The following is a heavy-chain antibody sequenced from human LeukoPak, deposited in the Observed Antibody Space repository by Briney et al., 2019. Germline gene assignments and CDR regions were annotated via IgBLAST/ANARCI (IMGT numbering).Heavy chain of an antibody. CDR3: AKSQDGGRLFHFDY. CDR1: GFTFSTYG. V-gene: IGHV3-33*06. J-gene: IGHJ4*02. Sequence: PGRSLRLSCAASGFTFSTYGMHWVRQAPGKGLEWLAVIWYDGSNIYYADSVKGRFAISRDNSKNTLYLQMNSLRAEDTAVYFCAKSQDGGRLFHFDYWGQGTLVTVSS. D-gene: IGHD1-26*01. CDR2: IWYDGSNI.